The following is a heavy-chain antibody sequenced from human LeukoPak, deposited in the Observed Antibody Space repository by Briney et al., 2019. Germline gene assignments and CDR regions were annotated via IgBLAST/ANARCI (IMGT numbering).Heavy chain of an antibody. D-gene: IGHD5-18*01. CDR3: ARHDTAMATDYGMDV. J-gene: IGHJ6*02. V-gene: IGHV3-11*01. CDR2: ISSRGSTI. CDR1: GFTFSDYY. Sequence: GGSLRLSCAASGFTFSDYYMSWIRQAPGKGLEWVSYISSRGSTIYYADSVKGRFTISRDNAKNSLYLQMNSLRAEDTAVYYCARHDTAMATDYGMDVWGQGTTVTVSS.